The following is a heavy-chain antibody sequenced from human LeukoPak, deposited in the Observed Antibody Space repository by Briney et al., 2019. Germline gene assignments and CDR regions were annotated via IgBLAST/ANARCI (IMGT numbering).Heavy chain of an antibody. D-gene: IGHD3-3*01. J-gene: IGHJ6*03. CDR3: AREETYYDFWSGYYPSYYYYYMDV. CDR1: GFTLSSYW. Sequence: GSLRLSFAASGFTLSSYWMSWVRHAPGKGLEWGANIKQVGSEKYYVDSVKGRFTISRDNAKNSLYLQMNSLRAEDTAVYYCAREETYYDFWSGYYPSYYYYYMDVWGKGTTVTVSS. V-gene: IGHV3-7*01. CDR2: IKQVGSEK.